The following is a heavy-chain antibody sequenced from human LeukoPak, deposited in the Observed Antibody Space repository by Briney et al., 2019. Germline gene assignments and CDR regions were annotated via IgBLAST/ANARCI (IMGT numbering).Heavy chain of an antibody. D-gene: IGHD3-9*01. CDR2: IKQDGSEK. CDR1: GFTFSSYG. Sequence: GGSLRLSCAASGFTFSSYGIHWVRQAPGKGLEWVANIKQDGSEKYYVDSVKGRFTISRDNAKNSLYLQMNSLRAEDTAVYYCARDILTGYPHDYWGQGTLVTVSS. J-gene: IGHJ4*02. CDR3: ARDILTGYPHDY. V-gene: IGHV3-7*01.